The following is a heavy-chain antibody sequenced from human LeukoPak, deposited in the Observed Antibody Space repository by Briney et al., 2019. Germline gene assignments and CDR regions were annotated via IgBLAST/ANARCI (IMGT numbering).Heavy chain of an antibody. J-gene: IGHJ4*02. CDR1: GYTFSSYG. Sequence: ASVKVSCKASGYTFSSYGISWVRQAPGQGLEWMGWISAYNGNTNYAQKLQGRVTMTTDTSTSTAYMELRSLRSDDTAVYYCARDGDSSGYYPSDYWGQGTLVTVSS. CDR3: ARDGDSSGYYPSDY. D-gene: IGHD3-22*01. V-gene: IGHV1-18*01. CDR2: ISAYNGNT.